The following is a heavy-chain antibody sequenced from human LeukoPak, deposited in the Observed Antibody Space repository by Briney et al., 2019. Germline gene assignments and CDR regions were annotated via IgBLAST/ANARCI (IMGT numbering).Heavy chain of an antibody. J-gene: IGHJ4*02. Sequence: ASVKVSCKASGYTFTSYGISWVRQAPGQGLEWMGWISAYNGNTNYAQKLQGRVTMTTDTSTSTAYMELRSLRSDDTAVYYCARSSFDSSGWYYFDYWGQGTLVTVSS. V-gene: IGHV1-18*01. CDR3: ARSSFDSSGWYYFDY. CDR2: ISAYNGNT. D-gene: IGHD6-19*01. CDR1: GYTFTSYG.